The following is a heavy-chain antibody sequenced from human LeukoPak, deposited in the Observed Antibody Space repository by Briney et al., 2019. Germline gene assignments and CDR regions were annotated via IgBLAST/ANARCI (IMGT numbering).Heavy chain of an antibody. J-gene: IGHJ4*02. CDR3: AGERGEEYSSGWYKTNFFYN. Sequence: PGGSLRLSCAASGFTFSDYYMSWIRQAPGKGLEWVSYISSSGSTIYYADSVKGRFTISRDNAKNSLYLQMDSLRAEDTAVYYCAGERGEEYSSGWYKTNFFYNWGQGIRVTVSS. D-gene: IGHD6-19*01. V-gene: IGHV3-11*01. CDR2: ISSSGSTI. CDR1: GFTFSDYY.